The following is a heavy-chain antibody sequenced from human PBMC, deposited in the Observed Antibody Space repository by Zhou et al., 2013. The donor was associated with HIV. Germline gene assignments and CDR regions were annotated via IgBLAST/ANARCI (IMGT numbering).Heavy chain of an antibody. CDR1: GGTFSSYA. CDR2: IIPILGIA. D-gene: IGHD4-17*01. CDR3: ARQTTVTTTFDY. V-gene: IGHV1-69*04. Sequence: QVQLVQSGAEVKKPGSSVKVSCKASGGTFSSYAISWVRQAPGQGLEWMGRIIPILGIANYAQKFQGRVTITADKSTSTAYSLRSEDTAVYYCARQTTVTTTFDYWGQGTLVTVSS. J-gene: IGHJ4*02.